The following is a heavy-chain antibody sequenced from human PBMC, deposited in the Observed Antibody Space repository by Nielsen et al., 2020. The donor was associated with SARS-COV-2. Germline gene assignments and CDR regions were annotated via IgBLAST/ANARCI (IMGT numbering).Heavy chain of an antibody. CDR2: ISGNGGTT. J-gene: IGHJ4*02. CDR1: GFTFNTYA. CDR3: ARSTMVRGVITNYFDY. V-gene: IGHV3-23*01. D-gene: IGHD3-10*01. Sequence: GESLKISCAASGFTFNTYAMSWVRQAPGKGLEWVAVISGNGGTTYYADSVKGRFTISRDNSKNTLYLQMNSLRAEDTAVYYCARSTMVRGVITNYFDYWGQGTLVTVSS.